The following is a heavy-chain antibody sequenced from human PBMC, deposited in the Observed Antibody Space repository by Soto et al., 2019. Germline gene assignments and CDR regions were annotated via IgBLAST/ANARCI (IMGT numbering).Heavy chain of an antibody. CDR3: ARAASYYDSSGYYFHSAFDI. CDR1: GGPFSSYA. CDR2: IIPIFGTA. Sequence: SVKRACKTSGGPFSSYAVGWVRQAPGQGLEWMGGIIPIFGTANYAQKFQGRVTITADESTSTAYMELSSLRSEDTAVYYCARAASYYDSSGYYFHSAFDIWGQGTVVTVSS. D-gene: IGHD3-22*01. J-gene: IGHJ3*02. V-gene: IGHV1-69*13.